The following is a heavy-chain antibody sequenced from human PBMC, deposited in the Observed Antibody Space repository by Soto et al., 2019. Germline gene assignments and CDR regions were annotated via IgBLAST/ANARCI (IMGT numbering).Heavy chain of an antibody. CDR3: ARGRVRGSACYTAFDY. V-gene: IGHV4-30-4*01. CDR2: TSSIGNT. CDR1: GASVDNDEFY. Sequence: PSETLSLTCTVSGASVDNDEFYWSWIRQAPGKGLEWIGYTSSIGNTFYNPSLKSRVIVSLDTSTNRFSLRLTSVAAADTAFYYCARGRVRGSACYTAFDYWGLGTLVTVSS. J-gene: IGHJ4*02. D-gene: IGHD6-19*01.